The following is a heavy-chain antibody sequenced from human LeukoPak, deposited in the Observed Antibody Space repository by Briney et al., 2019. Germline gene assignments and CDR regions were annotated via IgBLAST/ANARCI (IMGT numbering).Heavy chain of an antibody. Sequence: SQTLSLTCTVSGGSISSGDYYWSWIRQPPGKGLEWIGYFYYSGSTYYNPSLKSRVTISVDTSKNQFSLMLSSVTAADTAVYYCARGTIVGSRKWRSALRKAPIWFDPWGQGTLVTVSS. CDR2: FYYSGST. CDR1: GGSISSGDYY. D-gene: IGHD2-21*01. CDR3: ARGTIVGSRKWRSALRKAPIWFDP. J-gene: IGHJ5*02. V-gene: IGHV4-30-4*08.